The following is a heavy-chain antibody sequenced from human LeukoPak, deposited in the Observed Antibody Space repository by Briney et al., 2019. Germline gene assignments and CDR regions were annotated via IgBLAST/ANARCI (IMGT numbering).Heavy chain of an antibody. CDR1: GFTFSSYA. V-gene: IGHV3-23*01. CDR3: AILPGYSSGWYEVNY. Sequence: GGSLRLSSAASGFTFSSYAMSWVRQAPGKGLEWVSGISGSGGSTYYADSVKGRFTISRDNSRNTLYLQMNSPTAEDTAVYYCAILPGYSSGWYEVNYWGQGTLVTVSS. D-gene: IGHD6-13*01. J-gene: IGHJ4*02. CDR2: ISGSGGST.